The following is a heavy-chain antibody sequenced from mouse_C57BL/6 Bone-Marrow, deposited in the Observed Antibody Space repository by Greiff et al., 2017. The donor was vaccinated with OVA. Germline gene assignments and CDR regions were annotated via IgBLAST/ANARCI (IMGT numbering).Heavy chain of an antibody. CDR2: ILPSIGRT. D-gene: IGHD1-1*02. Sequence: QVHVKQSGSELRSPGSSVKLSCKDFDSEVFPIAYMSWVRQQPGHGFEWIGGILPSIGRTIYGEMFEDNATSDAATLSNTAYLELNILTSEDSAIYYCARMRGGCYCAMDYWGQGTAITVTS. J-gene: IGHJ4*01. CDR3: ARMRGGCYCAMDY. V-gene: IGHV15-2*01. CDR1: DSEVFPIAY.